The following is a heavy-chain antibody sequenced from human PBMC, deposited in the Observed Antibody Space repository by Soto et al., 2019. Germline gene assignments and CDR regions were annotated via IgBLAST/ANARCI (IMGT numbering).Heavy chain of an antibody. CDR2: INPNSGGT. J-gene: IGHJ4*02. V-gene: IGHV1-2*02. Sequence: ASVKVSCKASGYTFTGYYMHWVRQAPGQGLEWMGWINPNSGGTNYAQKFQGRVTMTRDTSISTAYMELSRLRSDDTAVYYCASLIGQYYDFGSGHFYWGQGVLVTVSS. CDR1: GYTFTGYY. CDR3: ASLIGQYYDFGSGHFY. D-gene: IGHD3-3*01.